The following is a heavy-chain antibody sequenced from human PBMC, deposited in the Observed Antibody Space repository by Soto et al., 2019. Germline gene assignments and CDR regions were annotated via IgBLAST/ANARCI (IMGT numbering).Heavy chain of an antibody. CDR3: ARDGSGYDWGYYYYGMDV. J-gene: IGHJ6*02. D-gene: IGHD5-12*01. CDR2: IIPIFGTA. Sequence: QVQLVQSGAEVKKPGSSVKVSCKASGGTFSSYAISWVRQAPGQGLEWMGGIIPIFGTANYAQKFQGRVTITADKATSTAYMELSSLRSEDTAVYYCARDGSGYDWGYYYYGMDVWGQGTTVTVSS. CDR1: GGTFSSYA. V-gene: IGHV1-69*06.